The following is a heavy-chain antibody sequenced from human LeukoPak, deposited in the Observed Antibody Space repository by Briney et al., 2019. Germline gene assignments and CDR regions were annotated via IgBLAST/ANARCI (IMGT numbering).Heavy chain of an antibody. CDR3: AREKGYCSSTSCYGAGGMDV. Sequence: ASVKVSCKASGYTFTSYDINWVRQATGQGLEWMGWMSPNSGNTGYAQKFQGRVTMTRNTSISTAYMELSSLRSEDTALYYCAREKGYCSSTSCYGAGGMDVWGQGTTVTVSS. J-gene: IGHJ6*02. CDR2: MSPNSGNT. V-gene: IGHV1-8*01. CDR1: GYTFTSYD. D-gene: IGHD2-2*01.